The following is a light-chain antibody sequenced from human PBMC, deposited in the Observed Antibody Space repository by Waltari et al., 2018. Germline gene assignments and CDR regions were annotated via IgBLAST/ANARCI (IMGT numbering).Light chain of an antibody. Sequence: DIQMTQSPSSLSATIGDIVTITCRASQSISTYLNWYQQKPGKAPKLLIYAAFNLQSGVPSRFSGSGSGTDFTLSISTLQPEDFATYYCQQSYSNPRTFGQGTKVEIK. CDR2: AAF. J-gene: IGKJ1*01. CDR1: QSISTY. V-gene: IGKV1-39*01. CDR3: QQSYSNPRT.